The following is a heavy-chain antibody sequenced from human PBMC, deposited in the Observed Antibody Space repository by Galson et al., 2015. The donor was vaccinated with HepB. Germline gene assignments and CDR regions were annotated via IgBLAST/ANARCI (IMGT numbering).Heavy chain of an antibody. CDR1: GGTFSSYT. V-gene: IGHV1-69*02. J-gene: IGHJ4*02. D-gene: IGHD5-12*01. CDR3: AGVAGYSGYDKYFDY. Sequence: SVKVSCKASGGTFSSYTISWVRQAPGQGLEWMGRIIPILGIANYAQKFQGRVTITADKSTSTAYMELSSLRSEDTAVYYCAGVAGYSGYDKYFDYWGQGTLVTVSS. CDR2: IIPILGIA.